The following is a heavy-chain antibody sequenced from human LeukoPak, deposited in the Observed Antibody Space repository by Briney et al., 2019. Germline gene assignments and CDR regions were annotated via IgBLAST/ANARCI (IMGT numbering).Heavy chain of an antibody. D-gene: IGHD1-1*01. J-gene: IGHJ5*02. CDR3: ARDSPRTGP. V-gene: IGHV3-74*01. CDR2: IDGDGRIA. CDR1: GFTFSSYW. Sequence: GGSLRLSCAASGFTFSSYWMHWVRQVPGQGLVWVSHIDGDGRIAHYGDSVKGRFTISRDNAKNTVYLQMDSLRAEDTAAYYCARDSPRTGPWGQGILVIVSS.